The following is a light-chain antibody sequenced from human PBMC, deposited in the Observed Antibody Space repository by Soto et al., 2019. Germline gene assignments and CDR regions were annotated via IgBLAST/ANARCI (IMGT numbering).Light chain of an antibody. CDR1: QSVSSD. Sequence: EIVITQSPATLSVSPGQRATLSCRASQSVSSDLAWYQQKPGQTPRLLIYGASTRAATIPARFSGSGSGTEFTLTISSLQSEDFAVYYCLQYHYWWTFGQGTKVDIK. CDR3: LQYHYWWT. CDR2: GAS. J-gene: IGKJ1*01. V-gene: IGKV3-15*01.